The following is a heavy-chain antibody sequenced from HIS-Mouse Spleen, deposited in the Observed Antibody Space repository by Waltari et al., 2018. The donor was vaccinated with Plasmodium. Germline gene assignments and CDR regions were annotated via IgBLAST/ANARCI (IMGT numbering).Heavy chain of an antibody. CDR3: ASSWYWYFDL. V-gene: IGHV3-7*01. J-gene: IGHJ2*01. CDR1: GFPFSSYG. Sequence: EVQLLESGGGLVQPGGSLRLSCAASGFPFSSYGMGWVRQAPGKGLEWVANIKQDGSEKYYVDSVKGRFTISRDNAKNSLYLQMNSLRAEDTAVYYCASSWYWYFDLWGRGTLVTVSS. D-gene: IGHD6-13*01. CDR2: IKQDGSEK.